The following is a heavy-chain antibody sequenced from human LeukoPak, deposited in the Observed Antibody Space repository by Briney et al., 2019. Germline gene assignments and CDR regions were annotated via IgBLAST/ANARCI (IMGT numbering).Heavy chain of an antibody. J-gene: IGHJ5*02. D-gene: IGHD1-1*01. CDR3: ARESSVNGGPYNWFDP. Sequence: PSQTLSLTCTVSGGSISSGDYYWSWIRQPPGKGLEWIGYIYYSGSTYYNPSLKSRVTISVDTSKNQFSLKLSSVTAADTAVYYCARESSVNGGPYNWFDPWGQGTLVTVSS. V-gene: IGHV4-30-4*01. CDR1: GGSISSGDYY. CDR2: IYYSGST.